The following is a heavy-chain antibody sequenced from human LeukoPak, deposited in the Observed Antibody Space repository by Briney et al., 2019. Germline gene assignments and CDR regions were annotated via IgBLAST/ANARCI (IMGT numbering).Heavy chain of an antibody. D-gene: IGHD3-16*01. V-gene: IGHV3-53*01. CDR1: GFTVSRNY. CDR2: LYSGGST. Sequence: PGGSLRLSCAASGFTVSRNYMSWVRQAPGKGLEWVSVLYSGGSTNYADSVKGRFTISRDNSKNTLYLQMNSLRAEDTAVFYCAKDRDDYVWGSYLGAFDIWGQGTMVTVSS. J-gene: IGHJ3*02. CDR3: AKDRDDYVWGSYLGAFDI.